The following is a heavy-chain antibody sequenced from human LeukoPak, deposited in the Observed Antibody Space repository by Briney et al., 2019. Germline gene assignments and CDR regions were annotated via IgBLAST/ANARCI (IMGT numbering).Heavy chain of an antibody. J-gene: IGHJ4*02. CDR1: GFIFSDYY. D-gene: IGHD6-13*01. V-gene: IGHV3-11*06. CDR3: ARGPYSSNWYVDY. CDR2: ISSGSSYT. Sequence: KPGGSLRLSCAASGFIFSDYYMSWLRQAPGKGLEWVSYISSGSSYTNYADSVKGRFTISRDSAKNSLYLQMNSLRAEDTAVYYCARGPYSSNWYVDYWGQGTLVTVAS.